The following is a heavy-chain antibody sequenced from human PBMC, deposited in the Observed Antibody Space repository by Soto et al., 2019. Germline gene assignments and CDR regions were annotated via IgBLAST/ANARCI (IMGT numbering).Heavy chain of an antibody. V-gene: IGHV3-23*01. CDR2: ISESGGST. J-gene: IGHJ6*03. Sequence: EEELLESGGGLVQPGGSLSLSCAASGFTCSSYAMSWVRQAPGKGLEWVSGISESGGSTYYADSVRGRFTISRDNSKNTLYLKMNSLRAEDTALYYCAKPPGSSSTYYYYMGVWGKGTTVTVTS. D-gene: IGHD6-6*01. CDR1: GFTCSSYA. CDR3: AKPPGSSSTYYYYMGV.